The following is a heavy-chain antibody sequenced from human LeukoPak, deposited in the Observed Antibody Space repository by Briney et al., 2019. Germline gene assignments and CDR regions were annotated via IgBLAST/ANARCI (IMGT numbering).Heavy chain of an antibody. V-gene: IGHV3-21*01. CDR1: ELPFNAYS. Sequence: GGSLRLSCEASELPFNAYSMNWVRQAPGKGLEWVSSISSSSYCTYYADSVKGRFTISRDNAKNSLYLQMNSLRAEDTAVYYCARDSAAGTGTWFDPWGQGTLVTVSS. CDR3: ARDSAAGTGTWFDP. J-gene: IGHJ5*02. CDR2: ISSSSYCT. D-gene: IGHD6-13*01.